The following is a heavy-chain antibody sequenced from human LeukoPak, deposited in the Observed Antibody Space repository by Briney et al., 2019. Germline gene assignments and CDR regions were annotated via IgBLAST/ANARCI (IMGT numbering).Heavy chain of an antibody. Sequence: GGYLRLSCAASGITVSSNYMTWVRQAPGKGLEWVSVLYSGSTTYYADSVKGRFTISRDNSKNTLYLQMDSLRVEDTAVYYCARDPPGIIVPGVWGQGTPGNVPS. CDR1: GITVSSNY. D-gene: IGHD6-19*01. J-gene: IGHJ4*01. V-gene: IGHV3-53*01. CDR2: LYSGSTT. CDR3: ARDPPGIIVPGV.